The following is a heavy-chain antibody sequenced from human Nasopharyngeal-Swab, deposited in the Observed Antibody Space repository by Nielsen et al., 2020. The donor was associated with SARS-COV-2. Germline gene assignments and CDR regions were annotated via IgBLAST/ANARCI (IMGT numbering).Heavy chain of an antibody. D-gene: IGHD4-17*01. CDR2: IYYSGST. CDR1: GGSFSGYY. CDR3: ARDMVDDYGDAGPSYYYYGMDV. Sequence: SETLSLTCAVYGGSFSGYYWSWIRQLPGKGLEWIGYIYYSGSTNYNPSLKSRVTISVDTSKNQFSLKLSPVTAADTAVYYCARDMVDDYGDAGPSYYYYGMDVWGQGTTVTVSS. V-gene: IGHV4-59*01. J-gene: IGHJ6*02.